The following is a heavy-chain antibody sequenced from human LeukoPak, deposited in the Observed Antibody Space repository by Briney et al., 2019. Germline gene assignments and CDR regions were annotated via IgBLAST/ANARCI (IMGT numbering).Heavy chain of an antibody. CDR2: ITSTSSYI. J-gene: IGHJ4*02. Sequence: GGSLRLSCAASGFTFSSYTFKWVRQAPAKGLEWVASITSTSSYIYYSDSVQGRFAVSRDNAKNSLYLQMNSLRVEDTAVFYCVRRGPNNSGLDYWGQGTLVTVSS. V-gene: IGHV3-21*01. D-gene: IGHD5-12*01. CDR3: VRRGPNNSGLDY. CDR1: GFTFSSYT.